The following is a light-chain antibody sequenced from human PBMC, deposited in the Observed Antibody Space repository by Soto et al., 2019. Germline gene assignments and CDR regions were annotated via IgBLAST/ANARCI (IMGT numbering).Light chain of an antibody. CDR1: SGDVGGYNY. Sequence: QSALTQPASVSGSPGQSITISCTGTSGDVGGYNYVSWYQHHPGKAPQVLIHEVSNRLSGVSSRFSGSKSGNTASLTISGLQAEDEAHYYCSSFTSGNTFEIFGGGTKLTVL. J-gene: IGLJ2*01. CDR3: SSFTSGNTFEI. CDR2: EVS. V-gene: IGLV2-14*01.